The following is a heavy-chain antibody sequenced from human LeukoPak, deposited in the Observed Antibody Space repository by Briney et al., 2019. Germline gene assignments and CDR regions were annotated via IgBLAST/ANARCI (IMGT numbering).Heavy chain of an antibody. V-gene: IGHV4-59*01. CDR3: ARTAYSSSWLVFDY. D-gene: IGHD6-13*01. CDR1: GGSISSYY. J-gene: IGHJ4*02. CDR2: IYYSGST. Sequence: SETLSLTCTVSGGSISSYYWSWIRQPPGKGLEWIGYIYYSGSTNYNPSLKSRVTISVDTSTNQFSLKLSSVTAADTAVYYCARTAYSSSWLVFDYWGQGTLVTVSS.